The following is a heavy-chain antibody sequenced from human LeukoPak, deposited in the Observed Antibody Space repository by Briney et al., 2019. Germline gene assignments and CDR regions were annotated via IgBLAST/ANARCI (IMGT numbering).Heavy chain of an antibody. Sequence: ASVKVSCKASGYTFTGYYINWGREAPGQAPGWVGGVNPNTGGTRYAQKFQGGVTMTRATAMTTAFMELRSLTFDDTAVFYCVREAGCLGWGQGTLVPVSS. CDR1: GYTFTGYY. CDR2: VNPNTGGT. J-gene: IGHJ4*02. CDR3: VREAGCLG. D-gene: IGHD2-2*01. V-gene: IGHV1-2*02.